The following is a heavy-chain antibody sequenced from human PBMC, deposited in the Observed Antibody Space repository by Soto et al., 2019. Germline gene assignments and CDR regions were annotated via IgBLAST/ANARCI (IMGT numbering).Heavy chain of an antibody. Sequence: PSETLSLTCTVSGGSISSSSHYWGWIRQPPGKGLEWIGTIYYTGSTYYNPSLKSRVTISVDTSKNQVSLQLSSVTAADTALYYCASPYSGSHGIFDFWGPGTMVTVSS. V-gene: IGHV4-39*01. CDR3: ASPYSGSHGIFDF. D-gene: IGHD3-10*01. CDR2: IYYTGST. CDR1: GGSISSSSHY. J-gene: IGHJ4*02.